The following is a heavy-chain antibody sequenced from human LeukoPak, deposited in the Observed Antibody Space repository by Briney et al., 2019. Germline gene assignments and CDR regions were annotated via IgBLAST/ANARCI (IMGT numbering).Heavy chain of an antibody. CDR2: INAGNGNT. CDR1: GYSVISYG. CDR3: ARGLAVADFGSPLWAFDV. V-gene: IGHV1-3*01. D-gene: IGHD6-19*01. Sequence: VASVKVSCKASGYSVISYGIHWVRQAPGQRLEWVGWINAGNGNTEYVQRFQGRVTITSDRSASTFARTSYMELSSLRSTDTAVYYCARGLAVADFGSPLWAFDVWGQGTKVTVSS. J-gene: IGHJ3*01.